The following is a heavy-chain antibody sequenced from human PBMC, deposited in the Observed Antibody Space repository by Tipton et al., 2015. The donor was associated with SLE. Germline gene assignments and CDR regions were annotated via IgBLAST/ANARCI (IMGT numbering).Heavy chain of an antibody. J-gene: IGHJ4*02. CDR3: ARESTVTTSDY. V-gene: IGHV3-53*05. D-gene: IGHD4-17*01. CDR2: IYSGGST. Sequence: SLRLSCAASGFTVSSNYMSWVRQAPGKGLEWVSVIYSGGSTYYADSVKGRFTISRDNSKNTLYLKMNSLRAEDTAVYYCARESTVTTSDYWGQGTLVTVSS. CDR1: GFTVSSNY.